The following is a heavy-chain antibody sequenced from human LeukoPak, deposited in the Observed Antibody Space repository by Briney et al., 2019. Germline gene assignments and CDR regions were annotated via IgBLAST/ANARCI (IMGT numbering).Heavy chain of an antibody. D-gene: IGHD2-8*02. CDR3: YNTGGYVAGQDAFDM. CDR2: ISYTGDT. J-gene: IGHJ3*02. CDR1: GGSISNYRYH. Sequence: KPSETLSLTCTVSGGSISNYRYHWGWIRQSPGKALEWIGSISYTGDTFHNPTLKSRVIISVGTSKNHFSLHLRSVTATDTAIYYCYNTGGYVAGQDAFDMWGQGTMITVSS. V-gene: IGHV4-39*02.